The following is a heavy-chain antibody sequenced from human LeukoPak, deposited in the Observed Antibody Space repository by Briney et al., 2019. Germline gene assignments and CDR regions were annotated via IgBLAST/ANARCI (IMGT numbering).Heavy chain of an antibody. Sequence: SETLSLTCTVSGASISSYYWSWIRQPPGKGLEWIGYIHYSGSTNYNPSLKSRVTISLDTSKNQFSLKLSSVTAADTAVFYCARSYNNLSATRHYNWLDPWGQGTLVTVSS. CDR2: IHYSGST. V-gene: IGHV4-59*01. J-gene: IGHJ5*02. CDR3: ARSYNNLSATRHYNWLDP. D-gene: IGHD2-15*01. CDR1: GASISSYY.